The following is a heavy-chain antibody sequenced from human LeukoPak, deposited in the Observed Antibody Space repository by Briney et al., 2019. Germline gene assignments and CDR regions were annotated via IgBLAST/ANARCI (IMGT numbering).Heavy chain of an antibody. CDR1: GFNFSSYG. J-gene: IGHJ3*02. D-gene: IGHD3-10*01. Sequence: QPGGSLRLSCAASGFNFSSYGMHWVRQAPGQGLEWVAVIWYDGSNKYYADSVKGRFTISRDNSKNTLYLQTNSLRAEDTAVYYCARDLTMVREELSFAFDIWGQGTMVTVSS. CDR3: ARDLTMVREELSFAFDI. V-gene: IGHV3-33*08. CDR2: IWYDGSNK.